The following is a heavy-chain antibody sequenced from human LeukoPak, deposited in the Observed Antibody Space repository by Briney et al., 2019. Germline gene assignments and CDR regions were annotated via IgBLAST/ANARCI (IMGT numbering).Heavy chain of an antibody. CDR1: GGAINSSTCY. J-gene: IGHJ4*02. D-gene: IGHD5-18*01. CDR2: IYYSGST. CDR3: ARRGYTSGLDY. Sequence: PSETLSLTCTVSGGAINSSTCYWGWIPQPPGLGLVWIGTIYYSGSTYYNPSLKSRVTISVHTSKKQFSLKLSSVTAADTAVYYCARRGYTSGLDYWGQGTLVTVSS. V-gene: IGHV4-39*01.